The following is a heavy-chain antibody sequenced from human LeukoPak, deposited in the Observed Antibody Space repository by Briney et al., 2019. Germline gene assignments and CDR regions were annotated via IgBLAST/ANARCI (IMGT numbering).Heavy chain of an antibody. CDR3: ARDRFSSGWYQPTDY. D-gene: IGHD6-19*01. V-gene: IGHV3-48*03. Sequence: PGGSLRLXCAASGFTYSSYEMNWVRQAPGKGLEWVSYISSSGSTIYYADSVKGRFTISRDNAKNSLYLQMNSLRAEDTAVYYCARDRFSSGWYQPTDYWGQGTLVTVSS. J-gene: IGHJ4*02. CDR1: GFTYSSYE. CDR2: ISSSGSTI.